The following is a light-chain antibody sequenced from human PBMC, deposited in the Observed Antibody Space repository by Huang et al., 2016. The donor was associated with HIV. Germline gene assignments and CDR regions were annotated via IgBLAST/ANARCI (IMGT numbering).Light chain of an antibody. CDR1: QSISSF. Sequence: DIQMTQSPSSLSASVGDRVTITCRASQSISSFLNWYQHKPGKAPKLLIYAASSLQSGVPSRFSGSGSGTDFTLTISSLQPEDFATYYCQQSYSNSRTFGQGTKVEIK. J-gene: IGKJ1*01. CDR3: QQSYSNSRT. V-gene: IGKV1-39*01. CDR2: AAS.